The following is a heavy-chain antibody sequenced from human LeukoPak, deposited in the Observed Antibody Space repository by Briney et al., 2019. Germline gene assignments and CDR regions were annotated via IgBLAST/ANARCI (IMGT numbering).Heavy chain of an antibody. J-gene: IGHJ6*02. CDR2: MNSGPGAT. CDR3: AKTHYDLLDV. V-gene: IGHV3-23*01. CDR1: GFSFSTSP. D-gene: IGHD5-12*01. Sequence: GGSLRLSCAAPGFSFSTSPMSWVRQPPGKGLEWVSAMNSGPGATFYRDSVRGRFTISRDDSKSTLYLQMNSLRAEDTGTYYCAKTHYDLLDVWGQGTTVTVSS.